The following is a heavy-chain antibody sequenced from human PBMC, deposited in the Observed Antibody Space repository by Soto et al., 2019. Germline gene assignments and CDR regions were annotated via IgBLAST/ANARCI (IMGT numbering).Heavy chain of an antibody. CDR2: MNPNSGNT. CDR1: GYTFTSYD. D-gene: IGHD3-10*01. CDR3: ARVLYYYGSGSYYFFDY. Sequence: GASVKVSCKASGYTFTSYDINWVRQATGQGLEWMGWMNPNSGNTGYAQKFQGRVTMTRNTSISTAYMELSSLRSEDTAVYYCARVLYYYGSGSYYFFDYWGQGTLVTVSS. J-gene: IGHJ4*02. V-gene: IGHV1-8*01.